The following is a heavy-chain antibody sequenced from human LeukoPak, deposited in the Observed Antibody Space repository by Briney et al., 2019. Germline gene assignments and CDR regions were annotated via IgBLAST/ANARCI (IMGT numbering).Heavy chain of an antibody. D-gene: IGHD5-18*01. CDR3: ARSEYSYGADAFDI. J-gene: IGHJ3*02. V-gene: IGHV4-39*07. CDR1: GGSISSSSYY. CDR2: IYYSGST. Sequence: SETLSLTCTVSGGSISSSSYYWGWIRQPPGKGLEWIGSIYYSGSTYYNPSLKSRVTISVDTSKNQFSLKLSSVTAADTPVYYCARSEYSYGADAFDIWGQGTMVTVSS.